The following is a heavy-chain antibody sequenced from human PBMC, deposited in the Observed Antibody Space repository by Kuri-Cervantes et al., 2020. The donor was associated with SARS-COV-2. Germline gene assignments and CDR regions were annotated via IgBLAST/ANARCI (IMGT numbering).Heavy chain of an antibody. Sequence: ASVKVSCKASGYTFTGYYMHWVRQAPGQGLEWMGWINPNSGGTNYAQKLQGRVTMTTDTSTSTAYMELRSLRSEDTAVYYCALGYWGSGYPRLYYHMDVWGKGTTVTVSS. J-gene: IGHJ6*03. CDR3: ALGYWGSGYPRLYYHMDV. V-gene: IGHV1-2*02. D-gene: IGHD3-22*01. CDR2: INPNSGGT. CDR1: GYTFTGYY.